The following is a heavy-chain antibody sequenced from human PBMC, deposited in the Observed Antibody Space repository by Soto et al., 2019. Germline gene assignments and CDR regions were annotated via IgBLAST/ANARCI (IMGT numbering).Heavy chain of an antibody. J-gene: IGHJ4*02. CDR3: ASIAPCGDYPLNVDY. CDR1: GFTFSSYA. D-gene: IGHD4-17*01. CDR2: ISGSGGST. Sequence: EVQLLESGGGLVQPGGSLRLSCAASGFTFSSYAMSWVRQAPGKGLEWVSAISGSGGSTYYADSVKGRFTISRDNSKNTRYLQMNRLSAEDTAVYYCASIAPCGDYPLNVDYWGQGTLVTVSS. V-gene: IGHV3-23*01.